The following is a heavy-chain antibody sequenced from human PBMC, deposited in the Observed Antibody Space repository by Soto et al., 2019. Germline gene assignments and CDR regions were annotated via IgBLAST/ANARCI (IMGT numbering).Heavy chain of an antibody. CDR1: GYTFIEYY. CDR3: ARDNLDYNAFDI. D-gene: IGHD4-4*01. Sequence: QVQLVQSGAEVKKPGASVKVSCKASGYTFIEYYIHWVRQAPGQGLEWMGWINPNRGATNYAQKFQGRVTMTRDTSISTAYLELSRLRSDDTAVYYCARDNLDYNAFDIWGKGTMVTVSS. V-gene: IGHV1-2*02. J-gene: IGHJ3*02. CDR2: INPNRGAT.